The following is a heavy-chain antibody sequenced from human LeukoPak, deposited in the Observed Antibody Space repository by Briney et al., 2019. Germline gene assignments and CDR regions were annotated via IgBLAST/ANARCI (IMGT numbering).Heavy chain of an antibody. Sequence: SETLSLTCTVSGGSITSDSFYWSWIRQPAGRGLEWIGRIYTSGSTNYNPSLKSRVTMSVDTSKNQFSLKLSSVVAADTAVYYCARESSSSTSCFDYWGQGTLVTVSS. D-gene: IGHD2-2*01. J-gene: IGHJ4*02. CDR3: ARESSSSTSCFDY. V-gene: IGHV4-61*02. CDR2: IYTSGST. CDR1: GGSITSDSFY.